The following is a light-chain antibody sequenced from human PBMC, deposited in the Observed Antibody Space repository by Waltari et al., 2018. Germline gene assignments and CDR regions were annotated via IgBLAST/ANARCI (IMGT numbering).Light chain of an antibody. J-gene: IGKJ2*01. CDR2: WAS. CDR1: QSVLYSSNNKNY. Sequence: DIVMTQSPDYRAVSLGERADINCKSSQSVLYSSNNKNYLAWYQQKPGQPPKLLISWASTRESGVPDRFSGSGSGTDFTLTISSLQAEDVAVYYCQQYYSSPYTFGQGTKLEIK. V-gene: IGKV4-1*01. CDR3: QQYYSSPYT.